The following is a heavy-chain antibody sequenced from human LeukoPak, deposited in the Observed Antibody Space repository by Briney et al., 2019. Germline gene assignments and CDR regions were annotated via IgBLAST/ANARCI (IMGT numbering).Heavy chain of an antibody. CDR1: GFTFRAYW. CDR2: ISSSGSTI. CDR3: ARVGLVVVTSYYFVY. J-gene: IGHJ4*02. V-gene: IGHV3-48*03. D-gene: IGHD2-21*02. Sequence: PGGSLRLSCAASGFTFRAYWMNWVRQGPGKGLEWVSYISSSGSTIYYADSVKGRFTISRDNAKNSLYLQMNSLRAEDTAVYYCARVGLVVVTSYYFVYWGQGTLVTVSS.